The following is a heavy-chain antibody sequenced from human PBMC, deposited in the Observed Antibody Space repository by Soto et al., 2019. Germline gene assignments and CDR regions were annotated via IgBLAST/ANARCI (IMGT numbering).Heavy chain of an antibody. Sequence: GGSLRLSCAASGFTFSSYGMHWVRQAPGKGLEYVSGISGNGGSTYYANSVKGRFTISRDNSKNTLYLQMGSLRAEDMAVYYCARTDWSGYYNYYYYMDVWGKGTTVTVSS. D-gene: IGHD3-3*01. CDR2: ISGNGGST. V-gene: IGHV3-64*01. CDR3: ARTDWSGYYNYYYYMDV. J-gene: IGHJ6*03. CDR1: GFTFSSYG.